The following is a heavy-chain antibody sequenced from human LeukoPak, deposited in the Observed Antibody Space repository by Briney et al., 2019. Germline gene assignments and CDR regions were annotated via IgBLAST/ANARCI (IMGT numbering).Heavy chain of an antibody. J-gene: IGHJ5*02. D-gene: IGHD3-9*01. CDR3: AKGDILTGYSPTEFDP. CDR1: GFTFSSYA. Sequence: GGSLRLSCAASGFTFSSYAMSWVRQAPGKGLEWVSAISGSGGSTYYADSVKGRFTISRDNSKNTLYLQMNSLRAEDTAVYYCAKGDILTGYSPTEFDPWGQGTLVTVSS. CDR2: ISGSGGST. V-gene: IGHV3-23*01.